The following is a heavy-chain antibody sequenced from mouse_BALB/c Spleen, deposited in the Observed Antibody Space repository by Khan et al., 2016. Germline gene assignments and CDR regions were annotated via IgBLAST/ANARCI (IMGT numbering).Heavy chain of an antibody. V-gene: IGHV9-3-1*01. CDR1: GYTFTNYG. Sequence: QIQLVQSGPELKKPGETVRISCKASGYTFTNYGMNWVKQAPGKGLKWMGWINTYTGEPTYADDFKGRFAFSLETSASTAYLQINNLKNEDTATYFYARPAYGSSRGFAYWGQGTLVTVSA. J-gene: IGHJ3*01. CDR3: ARPAYGSSRGFAY. D-gene: IGHD1-1*01. CDR2: INTYTGEP.